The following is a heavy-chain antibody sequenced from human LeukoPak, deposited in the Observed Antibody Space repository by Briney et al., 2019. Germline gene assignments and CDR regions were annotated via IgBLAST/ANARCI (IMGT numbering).Heavy chain of an antibody. CDR2: IYHSGST. V-gene: IGHV4-30-2*01. CDR3: ARGHCSSTSCYLGDRVNFDY. J-gene: IGHJ4*02. CDR1: GGSISSGGYY. Sequence: SQTLSLTCTVSGGSISSGGYYWSWIRQPPGKGLEWIGYIYHSGSTYYNPSLKSRVTISVDRSKNQFSLKLSSVTAADTAVYYCARGHCSSTSCYLGDRVNFDYWGQGTLVTVSS. D-gene: IGHD2-2*01.